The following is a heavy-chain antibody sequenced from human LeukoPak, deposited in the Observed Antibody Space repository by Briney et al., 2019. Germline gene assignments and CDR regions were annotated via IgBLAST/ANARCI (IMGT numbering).Heavy chain of an antibody. CDR1: GYTFTSYG. Sequence: ASVKVSCKASGYTFTSYGISWVRQAPRQGLEWMGWISAYNGNTNYAQKLQGRVTMTTDTSTSTAYMELRSLRSDDTAVYYCAGDQRHTFSDYWGQGTLGTVSS. CDR3: AGDQRHTFSDY. J-gene: IGHJ4*02. D-gene: IGHD2/OR15-2a*01. V-gene: IGHV1-18*01. CDR2: ISAYNGNT.